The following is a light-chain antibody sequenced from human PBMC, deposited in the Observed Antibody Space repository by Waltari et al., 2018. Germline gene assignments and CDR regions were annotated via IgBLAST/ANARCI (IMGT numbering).Light chain of an antibody. J-gene: IGLJ7*01. V-gene: IGLV2-23*02. CDR1: SRDIGYYDS. CDR3: SSNSFSRNFL. CDR2: EVN. Sequence: QPAPTQPPSVSGSPGQSVTISCTGTSRDIGYYDSVSWYQQYPGKAPQVLIYEVNKRPSGVSGRFSGSRSGNTASLTISGLLFEDEATYYCSSNSFSRNFLFGGGTRLTVL.